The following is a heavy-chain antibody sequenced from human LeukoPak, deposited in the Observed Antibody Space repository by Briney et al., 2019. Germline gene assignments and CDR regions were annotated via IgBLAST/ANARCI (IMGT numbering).Heavy chain of an antibody. J-gene: IGHJ4*02. CDR3: ARGYDWASGWYGLKDY. CDR2: ISAYNGNT. Sequence: ASVKVSCKASGYTFTSYGISWVRQAPGQGLKWMGWISAYNGNTNYAQKLQGRVTMTTDTSTSTAYMELRSLRSDDTAVYYCARGYDWASGWYGLKDYWGQGTLVTVSS. D-gene: IGHD6-19*01. CDR1: GYTFTSYG. V-gene: IGHV1-18*01.